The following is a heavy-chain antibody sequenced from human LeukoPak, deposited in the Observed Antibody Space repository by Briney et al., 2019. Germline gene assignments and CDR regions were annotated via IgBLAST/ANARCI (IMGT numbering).Heavy chain of an antibody. CDR3: AAASNYYDRSNYYSYAMDV. D-gene: IGHD3-22*01. Sequence: SVKVSCKASGFTFTTSAVQWVRQARGQRLEWIGWIVVGSGNTNYAQKFQERVTITRDMSTSTVYMDLSSQRSEDTAVYYCAAASNYYDRSNYYSYAMDVWGEGTTVTVSS. CDR1: GFTFTTSA. V-gene: IGHV1-58*01. J-gene: IGHJ6*04. CDR2: IVVGSGNT.